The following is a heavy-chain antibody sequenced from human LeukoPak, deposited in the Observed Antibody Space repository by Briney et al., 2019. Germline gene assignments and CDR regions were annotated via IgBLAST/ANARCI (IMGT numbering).Heavy chain of an antibody. CDR2: IYDGGST. CDR1: GFTVSSNY. CDR3: ARPRTSGWYFGAFDI. D-gene: IGHD6-19*01. Sequence: PGGSLRLSCAASGFTVSSNYVSWVRQAPGTGLEWVSIIYDGGSTYYADSVKGRFTISRDNSKNTLYLQMNSLRVEDTAVYYCARPRTSGWYFGAFDIWGQGTMVTVSS. J-gene: IGHJ3*02. V-gene: IGHV3-53*01.